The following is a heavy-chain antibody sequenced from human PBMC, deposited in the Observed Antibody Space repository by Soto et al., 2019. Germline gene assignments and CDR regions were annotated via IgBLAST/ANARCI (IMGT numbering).Heavy chain of an antibody. Sequence: PWGSLRHSWAASGFTFISFARSWVRQAPGKGLEWVSAISGSGGSTYYADSVKGRFTISRDNSKNTLYLQMNSLRAEDTAVYYCAKDDIWSGYYIGYYYYMDVWGKGTTVTVSS. D-gene: IGHD3-3*01. CDR3: AKDDIWSGYYIGYYYYMDV. V-gene: IGHV3-23*01. CDR2: ISGSGGST. J-gene: IGHJ6*03. CDR1: GFTFISFA.